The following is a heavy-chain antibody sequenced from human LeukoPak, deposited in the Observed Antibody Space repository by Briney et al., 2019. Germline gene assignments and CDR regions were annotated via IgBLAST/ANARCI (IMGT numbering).Heavy chain of an antibody. CDR3: ARKPLSYSDYEVDY. CDR2: IWYDGTNT. D-gene: IGHD4-11*01. CDR1: GFTFNNYG. Sequence: GGSLRLSCAASGFTFNNYGMHWVRQAPGKGLEWVAVIWYDGTNTYYADSVKGRFTISRDNSKNTLYLQMNSLRAEDTAVYYCARKPLSYSDYEVDYWGQGTLVTASS. V-gene: IGHV3-33*01. J-gene: IGHJ4*02.